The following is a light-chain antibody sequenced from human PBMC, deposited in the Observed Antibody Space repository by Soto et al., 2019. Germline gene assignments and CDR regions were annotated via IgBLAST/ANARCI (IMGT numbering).Light chain of an antibody. V-gene: IGLV2-23*02. CDR3: CSYAGSDTWV. J-gene: IGLJ3*02. CDR2: EFT. CDR1: STDVGNYNL. Sequence: QSALTQPASVSGSPGQSITISCTGTSTDVGNYNLVSWYQQHPGKAPKLMIYEFTKRPSGISNRFSGSKSDNTASLTISGLQAEDEADYYCCSYAGSDTWVFGGGTQLTVL.